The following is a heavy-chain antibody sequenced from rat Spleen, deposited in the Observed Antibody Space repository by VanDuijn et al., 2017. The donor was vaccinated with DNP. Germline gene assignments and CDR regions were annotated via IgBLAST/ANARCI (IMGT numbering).Heavy chain of an antibody. V-gene: IGHV5-31*01. D-gene: IGHD1-11*01. Sequence: EVKLEESGGGLVQPGMSVKLSCTSSGFTFSNYWLTWIRQVPGKGLEWVASITISGGNTYYPDSVKGRFTISRDDAKNTLYLQMNSLRSEDTATYYCARYTEGIVGYWYFDFWGPGTMVTVSS. CDR1: GFTFSNYW. CDR2: ITISGGNT. J-gene: IGHJ1*01. CDR3: ARYTEGIVGYWYFDF.